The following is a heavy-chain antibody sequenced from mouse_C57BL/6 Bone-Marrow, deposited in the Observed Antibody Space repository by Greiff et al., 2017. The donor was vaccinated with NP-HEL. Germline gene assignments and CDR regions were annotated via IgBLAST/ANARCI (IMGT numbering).Heavy chain of an antibody. CDR3: APLYYDFHAMDY. CDR2: IYPGDGDT. D-gene: IGHD2-4*01. V-gene: IGHV1-80*01. CDR1: GYAFSSYW. J-gene: IGHJ4*01. Sequence: QVQLKQSGAELVKPGASVKISCKASGYAFSSYWMNWVKQRPGKGLEWIGQIYPGDGDTNYNGKFKGKATLTADKSSSTAYMQLSSLTSEDSAVYFCAPLYYDFHAMDYWGQGTSVTVSS.